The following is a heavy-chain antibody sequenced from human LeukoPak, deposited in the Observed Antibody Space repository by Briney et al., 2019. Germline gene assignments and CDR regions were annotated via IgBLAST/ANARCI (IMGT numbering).Heavy chain of an antibody. CDR1: GFIFNNYD. CDR3: ARDRLNRAYCGDDCYSAAFDY. CDR2: ISRDGKRQ. D-gene: IGHD2-21*02. V-gene: IGHV3-30*03. J-gene: IGHJ4*02. Sequence: GGALRLSCATSGFIFNNYDPHWVRQAPGKGLEWLATISRDGKRQFYADSVKGRFTISRDDSRNTLYLQMNSLRPEDTAVYYGARDRLNRAYCGDDCYSAAFDYWGQGTLVTVSS.